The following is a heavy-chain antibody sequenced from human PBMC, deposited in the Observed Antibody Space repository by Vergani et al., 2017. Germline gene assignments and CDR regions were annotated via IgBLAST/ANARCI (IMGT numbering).Heavy chain of an antibody. CDR3: AGDAFRVYGMDV. D-gene: IGHD2-21*01. CDR2: IYYSGST. Sequence: QLQLQESGPGLVKPSETLSLTCTVSGGSISSSSYYWGWIRQPRGKGLEWIGSIYYSGSTDYNPSLKSRVTISVDTSKNQFSLKLSSVTAADTAVYYCAGDAFRVYGMDVWGQGTTVTVSS. J-gene: IGHJ6*02. V-gene: IGHV4-39*07. CDR1: GGSISSSSYY.